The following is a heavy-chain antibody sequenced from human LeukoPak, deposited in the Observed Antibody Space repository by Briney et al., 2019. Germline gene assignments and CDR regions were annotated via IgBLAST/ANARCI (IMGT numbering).Heavy chain of an antibody. J-gene: IGHJ6*02. CDR2: IYSGGST. CDR3: ARGGDGYSYGMDV. Sequence: GGSLRLSCAASGFTFSSNYISWVRQAPGKGLEWVSVIYSGGSTYYSDSVKGRFTISRDNSKNTLYLQLNSLSVEDTAVYYCARGGDGYSYGMDVWGQGTTVTVSS. V-gene: IGHV3-53*01. D-gene: IGHD5-24*01. CDR1: GFTFSSNY.